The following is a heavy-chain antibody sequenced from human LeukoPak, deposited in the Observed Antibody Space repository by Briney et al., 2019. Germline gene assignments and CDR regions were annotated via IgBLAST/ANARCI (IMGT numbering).Heavy chain of an antibody. J-gene: IGHJ4*02. V-gene: IGHV3-53*01. CDR1: GFTVIRNY. CDR2: IYRGDTT. D-gene: IGHD2-2*01. CDR3: ARGPSRYYFDY. Sequence: PGGSLRLSCAASGFTVIRNYMIWVRQAPGKGLEWVSLIYRGDTTYYADSVKGRFTISEDNSKNTLYLQMNSLRVEDTAVYFCARGPSRYYFDYWGQGTLATVSS.